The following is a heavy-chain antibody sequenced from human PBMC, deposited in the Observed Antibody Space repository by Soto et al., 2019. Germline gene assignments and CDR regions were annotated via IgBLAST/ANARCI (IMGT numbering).Heavy chain of an antibody. Sequence: QVQLVQSGAEVKKPGSSVKVSCKASGGTFSSYAISWVRQAPGPGLEWMGGIIPIFGTANYAQKFQDRVTITADESTSTAYMELSSLRSDDTSVYYCALLSTVTNGYYYYGMDVWGQGTTVTVSS. CDR1: GGTFSSYA. CDR3: ALLSTVTNGYYYYGMDV. J-gene: IGHJ6*02. D-gene: IGHD4-4*01. CDR2: IIPIFGTA. V-gene: IGHV1-69*01.